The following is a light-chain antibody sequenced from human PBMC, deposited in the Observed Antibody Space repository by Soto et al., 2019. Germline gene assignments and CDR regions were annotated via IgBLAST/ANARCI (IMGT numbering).Light chain of an antibody. CDR1: QSINTS. J-gene: IGKJ2*01. CDR2: DAS. CDR3: QQYYSYWRT. V-gene: IGKV1-5*01. Sequence: DIQMTQSPSTLSASVGNRIAITCRASQSINTSLAWYQQKPGKAPNLLIYDASTLEGGVPSRFSGSGSGTEFTLTISSLQPDDLATYYCQQYYSYWRTFGQGTKLEIK.